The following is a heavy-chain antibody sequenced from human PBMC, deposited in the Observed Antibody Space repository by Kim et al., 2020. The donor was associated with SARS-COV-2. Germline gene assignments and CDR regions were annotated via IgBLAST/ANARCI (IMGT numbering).Heavy chain of an antibody. CDR1: GFTFSSYA. Sequence: GGSLRLSCAASGFTFSSYAMHWVRQAPGKGLELVAVISYDGSNKYYADSVKGRFTISRDNSKNTLYLQMNSLRAEDTAVYYCARDQSPYSSGWYGDFQHWGQGTLVTVSS. CDR2: ISYDGSNK. J-gene: IGHJ1*01. CDR3: ARDQSPYSSGWYGDFQH. D-gene: IGHD6-19*01. V-gene: IGHV3-30*04.